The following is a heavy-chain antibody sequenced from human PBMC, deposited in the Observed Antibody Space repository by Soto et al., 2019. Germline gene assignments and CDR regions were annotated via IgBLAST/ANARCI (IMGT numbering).Heavy chain of an antibody. CDR1: GGTFSSYA. D-gene: IGHD3-3*01. CDR3: ARNHPVGEWVLDYFDY. CDR2: IIPIFGTA. Sequence: QVQLVQSGAEVKKPGSSVKVSCKASGGTFSSYAISWVRQAPGQGLEWMGGIIPIFGTANYAQKFQGRVTITADESTSTAYIELSSLRSADTAVHYCARNHPVGEWVLDYFDYWGQGTLVTVSS. J-gene: IGHJ4*02. V-gene: IGHV1-69*01.